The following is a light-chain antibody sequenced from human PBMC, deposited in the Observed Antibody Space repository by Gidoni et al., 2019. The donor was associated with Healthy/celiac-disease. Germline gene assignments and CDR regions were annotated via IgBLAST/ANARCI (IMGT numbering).Light chain of an antibody. CDR3: QQCYSTPST. CDR2: AAS. Sequence: DIQMTPYPSSLSAAVGDRVTITCRASQSISSYLNWYQQKPGKAPKLLIYAASSLQSGVPSRFSGSGSGTDFTLTISSLQPEDFATYYCQQCYSTPSTFGGGTKVEIK. V-gene: IGKV1-39*01. CDR1: QSISSY. J-gene: IGKJ4*01.